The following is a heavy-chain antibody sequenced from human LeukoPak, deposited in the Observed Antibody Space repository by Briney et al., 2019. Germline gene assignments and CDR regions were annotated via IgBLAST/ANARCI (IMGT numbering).Heavy chain of an antibody. D-gene: IGHD3-9*01. Sequence: PGGSLRLSCAASGFTFSDYYMSWIRQAPGKGLEWVSYISSSSSYTNYADSVKGRFTISRDNAKNSLYLQMNSLRAEDTAVYYCATPGRYYDILTGFDYWGQGTLVTVSS. CDR1: GFTFSDYY. J-gene: IGHJ4*02. CDR3: ATPGRYYDILTGFDY. CDR2: ISSSSSYT. V-gene: IGHV3-11*03.